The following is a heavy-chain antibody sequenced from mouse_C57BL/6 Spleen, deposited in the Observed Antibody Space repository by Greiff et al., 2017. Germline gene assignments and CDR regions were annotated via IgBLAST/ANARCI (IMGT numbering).Heavy chain of an antibody. Sequence: EVMLVESEGGLVQPGSSMKLSCTASGFTFSDYYMAWVRQVPEKGLEWVANINYDGSSTYYLDSLKSRFIISRDNAKNILYLQMSSLKSEDTATYYCARENYYGNLYAMDYWGQGTSVTVSS. V-gene: IGHV5-16*01. CDR2: INYDGSST. CDR3: ARENYYGNLYAMDY. CDR1: GFTFSDYY. D-gene: IGHD2-1*01. J-gene: IGHJ4*01.